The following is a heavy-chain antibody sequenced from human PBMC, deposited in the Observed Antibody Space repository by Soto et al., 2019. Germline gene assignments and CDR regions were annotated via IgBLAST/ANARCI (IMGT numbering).Heavy chain of an antibody. CDR2: INPNSGGT. J-gene: IGHJ6*02. D-gene: IGHD1-1*01. CDR3: AREREGGVQLERLGYYGMDV. Sequence: QVQLVQSGAEVKKPGASVKVSCKASGYTFTGYYMHWVRQAPGQGLEWMGWINPNSGGTNYAQKFQGWVTMTRDTSISTAYMELSRLRSDDTAVYYCAREREGGVQLERLGYYGMDVWGQGTTVTVSS. V-gene: IGHV1-2*04. CDR1: GYTFTGYY.